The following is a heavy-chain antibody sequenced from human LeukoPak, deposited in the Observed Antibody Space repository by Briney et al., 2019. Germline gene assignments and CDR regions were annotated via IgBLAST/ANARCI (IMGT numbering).Heavy chain of an antibody. CDR1: GGTFSSYA. V-gene: IGHV1-69*05. J-gene: IGHJ4*02. CDR3: ARGEVRAYCGGDCYQCDY. Sequence: PSVKVSCKASGGTFSSYAIRWVRQAPGQGLECMVGIVPLFRTANYAQKFPGRATIHTDGPTRTAYLELSSLSSEHTAVYYCARGEVRAYCGGDCYQCDYWAQGTLVTVSS. D-gene: IGHD2-21*02. CDR2: IVPLFRTA.